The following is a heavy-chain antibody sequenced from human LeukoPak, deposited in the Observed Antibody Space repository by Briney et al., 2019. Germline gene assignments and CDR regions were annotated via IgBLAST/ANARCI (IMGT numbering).Heavy chain of an antibody. CDR3: AKDNRRHYTSGPNPDSLH. D-gene: IGHD6-19*01. CDR1: GFTFSSYA. J-gene: IGHJ4*02. CDR2: VSGSGVST. V-gene: IGHV3-23*01. Sequence: GGSLRLSCAASGFTFSSYAMNWVRQAPGKGLEWVASVSGSGVSTYYADSVKGRFTISRDNAKNSLYLQMNSLRVEDTAFYYCAKDNRRHYTSGPNPDSLHWGQGALVTVSS.